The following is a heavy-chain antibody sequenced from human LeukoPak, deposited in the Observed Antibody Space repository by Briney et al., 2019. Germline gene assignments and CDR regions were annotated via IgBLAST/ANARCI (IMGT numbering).Heavy chain of an antibody. J-gene: IGHJ5*02. V-gene: IGHV1-69*01. CDR1: RGTSSSYA. CDR2: IIPIFGTA. D-gene: IGHD3-10*02. CDR3: ARDVYYVRMGGNWFDP. Sequence: SVKVSCKACRGTSSSYAISWVPQAPGQGLECVGGIIPIFGTANYAQKFQGRVTITAVESTSTAYMELSSLRSEDTAVYYCARDVYYVRMGGNWFDPWGQGTLVTVSS.